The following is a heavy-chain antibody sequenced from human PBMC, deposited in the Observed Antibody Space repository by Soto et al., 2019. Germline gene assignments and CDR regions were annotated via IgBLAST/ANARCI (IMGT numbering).Heavy chain of an antibody. Sequence: GGSLRLSCAASGFTFSSYSMNWVRQAPGKGLEWVSSISSSSSYIYYADSVKGRFTISRDNAKNSLYLQMSSLRAEDTAVYYCARVSSSWLYYFDYWGQGTLVTVSS. CDR1: GFTFSSYS. CDR3: ARVSSSWLYYFDY. D-gene: IGHD6-13*01. CDR2: ISSSSSYI. J-gene: IGHJ4*02. V-gene: IGHV3-21*01.